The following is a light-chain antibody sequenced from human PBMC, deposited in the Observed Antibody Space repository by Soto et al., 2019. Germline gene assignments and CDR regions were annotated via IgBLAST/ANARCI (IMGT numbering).Light chain of an antibody. CDR2: EVS. CDR1: SSDVGGYNY. J-gene: IGLJ3*02. Sequence: QSVLTQPPSASGSPGQSVTISCTGTSSDVGGYNYVSWYQQHPGKAPKLMSYEVSKRPSGVPDRFSGSKSGNTASLTVSGLQAEDEADYYCSSYACSNNSWVFGGGTKLTVL. V-gene: IGLV2-8*01. CDR3: SSYACSNNSWV.